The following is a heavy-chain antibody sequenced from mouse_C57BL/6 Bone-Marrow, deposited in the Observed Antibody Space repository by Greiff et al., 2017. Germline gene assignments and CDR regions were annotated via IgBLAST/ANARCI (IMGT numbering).Heavy chain of an antibody. J-gene: IGHJ2*01. CDR1: GYTFTSYW. D-gene: IGHD1-1*01. V-gene: IGHV1-50*01. CDR3: ARGYGNNYFDY. Sequence: QVQLKQPGAELVKPGASVKLSCKASGYTFTSYWLQWVKQRPGQGLEWLGEIDPSDSYTNYNQKFKGKATLTVDTSSSTAYMQISSLTSEDSAVYYCARGYGNNYFDYWGQGNTPTVSS. CDR2: IDPSDSYT.